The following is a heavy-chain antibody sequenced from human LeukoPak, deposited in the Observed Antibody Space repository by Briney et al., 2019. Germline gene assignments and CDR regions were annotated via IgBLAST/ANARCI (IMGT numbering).Heavy chain of an antibody. CDR2: IYYSGST. J-gene: IGHJ4*02. V-gene: IGHV4-59*01. CDR1: GGSISSYY. D-gene: IGHD3-22*01. CDR3: ARGPAYYYDSSGHFDY. Sequence: PTETLSLTCTVSGGSISSYYWSWIRQPPGKGLEWIGYIYYSGSTNYNPSLKSRVTISVDTSKNQFSLKLSSVTAADTAVYYCARGPAYYYDSSGHFDYWGQGTLVTVSS.